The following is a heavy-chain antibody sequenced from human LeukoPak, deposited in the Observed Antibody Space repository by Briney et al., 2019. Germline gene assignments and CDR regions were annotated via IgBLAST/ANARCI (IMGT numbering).Heavy chain of an antibody. CDR2: IYYSWST. Sequence: SETLSLTCTVSGGSISSYYWSWIRQPPGKGLEWIGYIYYSWSTNYNPSLKSRVTISVDTSKNQFSLKLSSVTAADTAVYYCARAITSWGGYYDFWSGYYTEYYYFDYWSQGTLVTVSS. J-gene: IGHJ4*02. D-gene: IGHD3-3*01. CDR3: ARAITSWGGYYDFWSGYYTEYYYFDY. V-gene: IGHV4-59*01. CDR1: GGSISSYY.